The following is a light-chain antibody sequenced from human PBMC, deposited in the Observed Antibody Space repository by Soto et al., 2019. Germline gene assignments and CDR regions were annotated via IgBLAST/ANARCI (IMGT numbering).Light chain of an antibody. J-gene: IGKJ2*01. V-gene: IGKV1-5*03. CDR1: QNIISW. CDR2: KAS. Sequence: DIQMTQSPSTLSASVGDRVTITCRASQNIISWLAWYQQKPGKAPKLLTYKASSLDSGFPSRFSGSGSGTEFTLTIYSLQPDDFATYYCQQYISFPHTFGQGTKLEIK. CDR3: QQYISFPHT.